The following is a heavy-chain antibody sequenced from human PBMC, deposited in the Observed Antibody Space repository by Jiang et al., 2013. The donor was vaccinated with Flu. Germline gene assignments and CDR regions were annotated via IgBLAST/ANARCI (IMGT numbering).Heavy chain of an antibody. CDR1: GDSIENGAYP. D-gene: IGHD1-7*01. CDR3: ARLYQLLFWIDP. CDR2: LSCGNT. Sequence: SLTCTVSGDSIENGAYPGTGSGRHQEGPGMDWAHLSCGNTDYNPSLKSRVTISVDTSKNQFSLKLNSVTAADTAVYYCARLYQLLFWIDPWGQGTLVTVSS. J-gene: IGHJ5*02. V-gene: IGHV4-30-2*01.